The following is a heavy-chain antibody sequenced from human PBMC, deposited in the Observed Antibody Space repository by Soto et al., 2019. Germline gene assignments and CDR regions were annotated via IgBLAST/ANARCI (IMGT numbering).Heavy chain of an antibody. CDR3: ARRHGDYGFDY. V-gene: IGHV3-74*01. CDR2: INSDGSST. CDR1: GFTFSSYW. Sequence: GGSLRLSCAASGFTFSSYWMHWVRQAPGKGLVWVSRINSDGSSTSYADSVKGRFTISRDNAKNTLYLQMNSLRAEDTAVYYCARRHGDYGFDYWGQGTLVTVSS. D-gene: IGHD4-17*01. J-gene: IGHJ4*02.